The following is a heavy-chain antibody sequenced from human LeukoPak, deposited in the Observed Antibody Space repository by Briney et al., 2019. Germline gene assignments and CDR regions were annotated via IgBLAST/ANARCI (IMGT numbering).Heavy chain of an antibody. CDR2: INPNSGGT. CDR3: ARDRVPSLFARPDFWSSYYYYGMDV. V-gene: IGHV1-2*06. CDR1: GYTFTGYY. D-gene: IGHD3-3*01. Sequence: ASVKVSCKASGYTFTGYYMHWVRQAPGQGPEWMGRINPNSGGTNYAQKFQGRVTMTRDTSISTAYMELSRLRSDDTAVYYCARDRVPSLFARPDFWSSYYYYGMDVWGQGTTVTVSS. J-gene: IGHJ6*02.